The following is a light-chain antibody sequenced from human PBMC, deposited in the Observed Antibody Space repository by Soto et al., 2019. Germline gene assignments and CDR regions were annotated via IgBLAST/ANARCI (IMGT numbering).Light chain of an antibody. CDR1: QTISSNY. CDR3: QQYGSWT. Sequence: EIVLTQSPGTLSVSPGEMATLSGRASQTISSNYLAWYQQKPGQAPSLLIYGTSSRATGIPDRFSGSGSGTDFTLTISRLEPEDSAIYYCQQYGSWTCGQGTKVEIK. CDR2: GTS. V-gene: IGKV3-20*01. J-gene: IGKJ1*01.